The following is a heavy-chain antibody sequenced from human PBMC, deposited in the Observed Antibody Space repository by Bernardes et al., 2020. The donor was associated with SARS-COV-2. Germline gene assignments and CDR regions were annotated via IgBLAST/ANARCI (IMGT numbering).Heavy chain of an antibody. CDR3: ARVSGLRRAWGNDAFDI. J-gene: IGHJ3*02. D-gene: IGHD4-17*01. CDR2: ISAYNGNT. V-gene: IGHV1-18*01. CDR1: GYTFTSYG. Sequence: ASVKVSCKASGYTFTSYGISWVRQAPGQGLEWMGWISAYNGNTNYAQKLQGRVTMTTDTSTSTAYMELRSLRSDDTAVYYCARVSGLRRAWGNDAFDIWGQGTMVTVSS.